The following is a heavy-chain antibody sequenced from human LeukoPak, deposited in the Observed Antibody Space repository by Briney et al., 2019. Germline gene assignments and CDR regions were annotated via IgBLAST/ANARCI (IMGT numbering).Heavy chain of an antibody. D-gene: IGHD5-18*01. J-gene: IGHJ4*02. Sequence: GGSLRLSCTASGFSFSDHYMDWARQAPGKGLEWVGRTSNKANSYTTEYAASVKGRFTISRDDSKNSLYLEMNSLKTEETAVYFCARAQGGGNTYDYLDSWGQGTLVTVSS. CDR1: GFSFSDHY. CDR3: ARAQGGGNTYDYLDS. V-gene: IGHV3-72*01. CDR2: TSNKANSYTT.